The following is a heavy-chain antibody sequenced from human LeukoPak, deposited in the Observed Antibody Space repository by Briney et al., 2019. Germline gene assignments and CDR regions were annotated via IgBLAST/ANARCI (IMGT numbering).Heavy chain of an antibody. CDR1: GGSISSSSYY. V-gene: IGHV4-39*01. CDR2: IYYSGST. D-gene: IGHD3-10*01. J-gene: IGHJ4*02. CDR3: ARHQSDSGYYFDY. Sequence: PSETLSLTCTVSGGSISSSSYYWGWIRQPPGKGLEWIGSIYYSGSTYYNPSLKSRVTISVDTSKNQFSLKLSSVTAADTAVYYCARHQSDSGYYFDYWGQGTLVTVSS.